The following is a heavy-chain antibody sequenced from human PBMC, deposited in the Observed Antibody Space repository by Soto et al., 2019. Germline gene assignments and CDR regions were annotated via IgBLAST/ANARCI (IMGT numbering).Heavy chain of an antibody. Sequence: GGSLRLSCAASGFTFSSYGMHWVRQAPGKGLEWVAVIWYDGSNKYYADSVKGRFTISRDNSKNTLYLQMNSLRAEDTAVYYCARDRGLLAVAGNKSGYDAFDIWGQGTMVTVSS. D-gene: IGHD6-19*01. V-gene: IGHV3-33*01. CDR3: ARDRGLLAVAGNKSGYDAFDI. J-gene: IGHJ3*02. CDR1: GFTFSSYG. CDR2: IWYDGSNK.